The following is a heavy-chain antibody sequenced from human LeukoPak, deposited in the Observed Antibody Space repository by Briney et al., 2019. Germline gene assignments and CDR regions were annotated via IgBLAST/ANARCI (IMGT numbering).Heavy chain of an antibody. CDR3: AGSITVTTNWFDP. Sequence: GRSLRLSCAASGFTFSSYSMNWVRQAPGKGLEWVSSISSSSSYIYYADSVKGRFTISRDNAKNSLYLQMNSLRAEDTAVYYCAGSITVTTNWFDPWGQGTLVTVSS. CDR1: GFTFSSYS. D-gene: IGHD4-17*01. V-gene: IGHV3-21*01. J-gene: IGHJ5*02. CDR2: ISSSSSYI.